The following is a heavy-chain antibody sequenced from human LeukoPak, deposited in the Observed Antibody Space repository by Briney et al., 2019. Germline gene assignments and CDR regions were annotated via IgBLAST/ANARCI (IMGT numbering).Heavy chain of an antibody. V-gene: IGHV4-59*01. CDR2: IYYSGTT. CDR1: GGSISSYY. CDR3: ARGGNWLDP. J-gene: IGHJ5*02. Sequence: SETLSLTCTVSGGSISSYYWSWIRQPPGKGLEWIGYIYYSGTTNYSPSLRSRVTISVDTSKNQFSLKLNSVTAADTAVYYCARGGNWLDPWGQGTLVTVSS.